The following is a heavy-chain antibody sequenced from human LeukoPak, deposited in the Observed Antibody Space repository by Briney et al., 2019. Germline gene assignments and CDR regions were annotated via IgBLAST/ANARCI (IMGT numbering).Heavy chain of an antibody. V-gene: IGHV1-2*02. CDR3: ASILGYCSGGDCLDY. Sequence: GASVKVSCKASGYTFTGYYMHWVRQAPGQGLEWTGWINPNSGGTNYAQKFQGRVTMTRDTSISTAYMELSRRRSDDTAVYYCASILGYCSGGDCLDYWGQGTLVTVSS. D-gene: IGHD2-15*01. J-gene: IGHJ4*02. CDR1: GYTFTGYY. CDR2: INPNSGGT.